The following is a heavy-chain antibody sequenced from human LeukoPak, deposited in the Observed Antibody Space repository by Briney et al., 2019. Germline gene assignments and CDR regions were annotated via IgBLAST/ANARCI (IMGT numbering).Heavy chain of an antibody. CDR2: INPNSGGT. CDR1: GYTFTGYY. Sequence: ASVNVSCMASGYTFTGYYMHWVRQAPGQGVEWMGWINPNSGGTNYAQKFQGRVTMTRETSISTAYMELSRLRSDDTAVYYCARGSAISRDGYNRGPPGYWGQGTLVTVSS. D-gene: IGHD5-24*01. J-gene: IGHJ4*02. V-gene: IGHV1-2*02. CDR3: ARGSAISRDGYNRGPPGY.